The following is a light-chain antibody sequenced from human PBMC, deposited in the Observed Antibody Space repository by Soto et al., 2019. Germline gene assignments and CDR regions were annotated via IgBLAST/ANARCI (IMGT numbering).Light chain of an antibody. CDR1: SSDVGDYNY. Sequence: QSVLTQPRSVSGSPGQSVTISCTGTSSDVGDYNYVSWYQQYPGKAPKVVISDVSRRPSGVPERFSGSKSGNTASLTISGLQAEDEADYYCWSYAGSYTWVFGGGTQLPVL. CDR3: WSYAGSYTWV. CDR2: DVS. V-gene: IGLV2-11*01. J-gene: IGLJ3*02.